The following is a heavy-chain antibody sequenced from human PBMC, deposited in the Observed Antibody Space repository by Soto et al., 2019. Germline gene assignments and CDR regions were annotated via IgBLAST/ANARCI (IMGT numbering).Heavy chain of an antibody. V-gene: IGHV3-11*01. J-gene: IGHJ1*01. CDR2: ISGTGNTI. CDR3: AREGNRFQH. Sequence: QVQLVESGGGLVKPGGSLRLSCAASGFAFSDYYMSWIRQAPGKGLEWISYISGTGNTIYYADAVKGRFTISRDNAKNSLYLQMNSLRAEDSGVYYCAREGNRFQHWGQGTLVTVSS. D-gene: IGHD3-10*01. CDR1: GFAFSDYY.